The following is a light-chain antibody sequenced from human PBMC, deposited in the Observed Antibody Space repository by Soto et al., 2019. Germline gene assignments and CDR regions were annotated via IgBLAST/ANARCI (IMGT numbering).Light chain of an antibody. V-gene: IGKV3-20*01. CDR1: QSVSRK. CDR2: DAS. J-gene: IGKJ4*01. Sequence: IFMTQSPATVSVSPGERATLSFRASQSVSRKLAWYQHKPGQAPRLLIYDASSRATGIPDRFSGGGSGTDFTLTISRLEPEDFAVYYCQQFSSYPLTFGGGTKVDIK. CDR3: QQFSSYPLT.